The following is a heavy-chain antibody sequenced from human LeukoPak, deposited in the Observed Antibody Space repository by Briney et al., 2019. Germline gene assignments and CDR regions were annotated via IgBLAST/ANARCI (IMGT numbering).Heavy chain of an antibody. CDR3: ARGPFDCLSLGD. CDR2: INPIFGTA. J-gene: IGHJ4*02. V-gene: IGHV1-69*13. Sequence: ASVKVSCKASGCTFSSYAISWVRETPGQGLEWMGGINPIFGTANNAQKYHGRVTITADESTSTAYMELSSLRSEVTAVYYCARGPFDCLSLGDWGQGTLVTV. D-gene: IGHD3-9*01. CDR1: GCTFSSYA.